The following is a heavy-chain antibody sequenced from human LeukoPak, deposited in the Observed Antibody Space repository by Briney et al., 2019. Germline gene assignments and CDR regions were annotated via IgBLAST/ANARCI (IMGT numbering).Heavy chain of an antibody. J-gene: IGHJ5*02. Sequence: SETLSLTCTVSGGSISSYYWGWIRQPPGKGLEWIGSIYYSGSTNYNPSLKSRVTISVDTSKNQFSLKLSSVTAADTAVYYCARDRYYYGSGSSNWFDPWGQGTLVTVSS. D-gene: IGHD3-10*01. V-gene: IGHV4-59*01. CDR1: GGSISSYY. CDR2: IYYSGST. CDR3: ARDRYYYGSGSSNWFDP.